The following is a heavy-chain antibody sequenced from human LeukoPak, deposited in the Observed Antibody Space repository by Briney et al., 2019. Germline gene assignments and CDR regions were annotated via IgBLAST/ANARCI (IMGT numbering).Heavy chain of an antibody. CDR3: AKYLKGDCYSTFIDY. V-gene: IGHV3-23*01. CDR2: ISGSGGST. CDR1: GFAVSSNY. D-gene: IGHD2-21*02. J-gene: IGHJ4*02. Sequence: PGGSLRLSCVVSGFAVSSNYMSWVRQAPGKGLEWVSGISGSGGSTYYADSVKGRFTISRDNSKNTLYLQMNSLRAEDTAVYYCAKYLKGDCYSTFIDYWGQGTLVTVSS.